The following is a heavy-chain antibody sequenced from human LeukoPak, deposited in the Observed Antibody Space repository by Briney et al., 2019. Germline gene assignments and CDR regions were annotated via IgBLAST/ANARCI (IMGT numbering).Heavy chain of an antibody. J-gene: IGHJ5*02. CDR1: GGSFSGYY. CDR2: INHSGST. Sequence: SETLSLTCAVYGGSFSGYYWGWIRQPPGKGLEWIGEINHSGSTNYNPSLKSRVTISVDTSKNQFSLKLSSVTAADTAVYYCARQIPPYYDILTGYHTPGYWFDPWGQGTLVTVSS. V-gene: IGHV4-34*01. CDR3: ARQIPPYYDILTGYHTPGYWFDP. D-gene: IGHD3-9*01.